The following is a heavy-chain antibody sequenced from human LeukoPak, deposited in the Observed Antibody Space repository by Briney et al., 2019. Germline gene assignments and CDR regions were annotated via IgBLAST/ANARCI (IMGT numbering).Heavy chain of an antibody. CDR1: GFTFSSYD. CDR2: IGTAGDT. CDR3: AKGARLRVSCDY. J-gene: IGHJ4*02. D-gene: IGHD3-16*01. Sequence: GGSLRLSCAASGFTFSSYDMHWVRQATGKGLEWVSAIGTAGDTYYPGSVKGRFTISRENAKNSLYLQMNSLRAEDTAVYYCAKGARLRVSCDYWGQGTLVTVSS. V-gene: IGHV3-13*01.